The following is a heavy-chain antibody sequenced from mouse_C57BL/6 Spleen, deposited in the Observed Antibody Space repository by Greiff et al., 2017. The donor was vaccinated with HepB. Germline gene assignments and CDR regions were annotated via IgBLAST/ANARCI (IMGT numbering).Heavy chain of an antibody. D-gene: IGHD1-1*01. CDR3: ARDAVVAPFAY. Sequence: QVQLQQPGAELVKPGASVKLSCKASGYTFTSYWMHWVKQRPGRGLEWIGRIDPNSGGTKYNEKFKSKATLTVDKPSSTSYMQLSSLPSADAAVYYCARDAVVAPFAYWGQGTLVTVSA. J-gene: IGHJ3*01. CDR1: GYTFTSYW. CDR2: IDPNSGGT. V-gene: IGHV1-72*01.